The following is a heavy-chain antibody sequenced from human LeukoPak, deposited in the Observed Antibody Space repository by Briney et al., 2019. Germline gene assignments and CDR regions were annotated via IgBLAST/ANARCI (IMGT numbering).Heavy chain of an antibody. Sequence: PGGSLRLSCAASTFTVNNYWIHWLRQAPGKGLVWVSRINSDGTKTFYADSVRGRFSISRDNAKNTLYLQMSSLRAEDTAVYYCARDLVPEYGSGNYYNGYDYWGQGTLVTVSS. V-gene: IGHV3-74*01. CDR3: ARDLVPEYGSGNYYNGYDY. CDR1: TFTVNNYW. CDR2: INSDGTKT. D-gene: IGHD3-10*01. J-gene: IGHJ4*02.